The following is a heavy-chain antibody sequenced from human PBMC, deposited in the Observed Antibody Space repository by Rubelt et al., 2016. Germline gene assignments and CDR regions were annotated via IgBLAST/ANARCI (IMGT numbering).Heavy chain of an antibody. D-gene: IGHD6-13*01. J-gene: IGHJ4*02. Sequence: QITLKESGPTLVKPTQTLTLTCTFSGFSLSTSGVGVGWIRQPPGKALEWLALIYWDDDKRYSPSLKSRLTLPKDTSKNPVGLTMTNMDPVDTATTYRAHSPYLSSSGLKYYVDYGGQGTLVTVSS. CDR1: GFSLSTSGVG. V-gene: IGHV2-5*02. CDR3: AHSPYLSSSGLKYYVDY. CDR2: IYWDDDK.